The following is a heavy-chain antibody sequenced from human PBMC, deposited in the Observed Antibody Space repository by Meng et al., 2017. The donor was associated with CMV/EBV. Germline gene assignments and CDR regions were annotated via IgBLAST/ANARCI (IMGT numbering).Heavy chain of an antibody. CDR2: INPSGGST. V-gene: IGHV1-46*01. D-gene: IGHD1-26*01. CDR1: GYTFTSYY. Sequence: VQSVQAGAEVKEPGDSVKVSGKASGYTFTSYYMHWGRQAPGQGLEWMGIINPSGGSTSYEQKFQGRVTMTRDTSTSTVYMELSSLRSEDTAVYYCARESGSVGDYWGQGTLVTVSS. J-gene: IGHJ4*02. CDR3: ARESGSVGDY.